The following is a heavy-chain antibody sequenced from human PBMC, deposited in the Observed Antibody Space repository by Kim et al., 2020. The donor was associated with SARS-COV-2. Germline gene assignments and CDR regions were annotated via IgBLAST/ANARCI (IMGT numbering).Heavy chain of an antibody. Sequence: ASVKVSCKASGYTFTSYYMHWVRQAPGQGLEWMGIINPSGGSTSYAQKFQGRVTMTRDTSTSTVYMEMSSLRSEDTAVYYCARPWGGYDHAFDIWGQGTMVTVSS. CDR1: GYTFTSYY. CDR2: INPSGGST. V-gene: IGHV1-46*01. CDR3: ARPWGGYDHAFDI. D-gene: IGHD5-12*01. J-gene: IGHJ3*02.